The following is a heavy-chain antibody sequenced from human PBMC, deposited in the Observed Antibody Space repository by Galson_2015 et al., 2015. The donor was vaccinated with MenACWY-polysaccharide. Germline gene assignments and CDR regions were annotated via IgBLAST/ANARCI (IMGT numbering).Heavy chain of an antibody. CDR3: AKDRTAAASDGDY. D-gene: IGHD6-13*01. Sequence: SLRLSCAASGFTFNSYTMSWVRQAPGKGLKWVAFIRYDGRDKYYADSVKGRFTPSRDNSKNTLYLQMDSLRAEDTAVYYCAKDRTAAASDGDYWGQGTLVTVSS. V-gene: IGHV3-30*02. J-gene: IGHJ4*02. CDR1: GFTFNSYT. CDR2: IRYDGRDK.